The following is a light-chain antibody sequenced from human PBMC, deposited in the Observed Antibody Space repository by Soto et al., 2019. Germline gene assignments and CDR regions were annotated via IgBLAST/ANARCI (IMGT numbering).Light chain of an antibody. CDR3: HQRSGWRDT. CDR1: QSISTY. CDR2: DAS. J-gene: IGKJ5*01. Sequence: EIVLTQSPDTLSLSPGERATLSCRASQSISTYLAWYQQKPGQAPRLLIYDASNRATGIPARFSASGSGTDFTLTISSLESEDFAVYYCHQRSGWRDTFGQGTRLEIK. V-gene: IGKV3-11*01.